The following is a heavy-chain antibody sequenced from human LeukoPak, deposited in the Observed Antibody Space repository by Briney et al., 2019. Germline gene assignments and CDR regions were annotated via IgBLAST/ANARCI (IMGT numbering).Heavy chain of an antibody. CDR2: ISGSGGST. D-gene: IGHD4-17*01. V-gene: IGHV3-23*01. CDR1: GFTFSSYA. Sequence: GGSLRLSCAASGFTFSSYAMSWVRQAPGKGLEGVSAISGSGGSTYYADCVKGRFTISRDNSKNTLYLQMNSLRAEDTAVYYCAKGEGYGDPFDYWGQGTLVTVSS. CDR3: AKGEGYGDPFDY. J-gene: IGHJ4*02.